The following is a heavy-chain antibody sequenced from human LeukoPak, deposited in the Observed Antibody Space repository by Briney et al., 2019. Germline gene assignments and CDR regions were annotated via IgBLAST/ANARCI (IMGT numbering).Heavy chain of an antibody. J-gene: IGHJ4*02. CDR3: ARSTEWYADY. CDR2: ITSSSSTI. V-gene: IGHV3-48*01. D-gene: IGHD3-3*01. CDR1: GFNFNIYS. Sequence: PGGSLRLSCAASGFNFNIYSMNWVRQAPGKGLEWVSYITSSSSTIHYADSVRGRFIISRDNAKKSVYLQLNNLRADDTAVYYCARSTEWYADYWGQGTLVTVSS.